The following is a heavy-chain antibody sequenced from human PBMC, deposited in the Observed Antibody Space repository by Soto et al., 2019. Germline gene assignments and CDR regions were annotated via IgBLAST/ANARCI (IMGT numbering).Heavy chain of an antibody. V-gene: IGHV1-18*01. CDR1: GYTFSSYG. Sequence: QVQLVQSGAEVKNPGASVKVSYKAYGYTFSSYGISWVRQAPGRGLEWMGWISAYNGNTNYAQKLQGRVTMTTDTSTSTAYMYLRSLRSDDTAVYYCARDRGAYGMDVWGQWTTVTVSS. J-gene: IGHJ6*02. CDR3: ARDRGAYGMDV. CDR2: ISAYNGNT.